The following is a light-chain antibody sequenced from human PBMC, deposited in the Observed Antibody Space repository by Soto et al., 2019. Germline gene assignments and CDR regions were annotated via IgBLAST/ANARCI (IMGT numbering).Light chain of an antibody. V-gene: IGKV3-11*01. J-gene: IGKJ4*01. CDR1: QSVGNF. Sequence: EIVLTQSPGTLSLSPGERASDSCRASQSVGNFLVWYQQKPGQAPSLLIYDTSNRATGIPARFSGSGSGTDFTLTISGLEPEDFAIYYCQQYGNWPLAFGGGTKVEIK. CDR2: DTS. CDR3: QQYGNWPLA.